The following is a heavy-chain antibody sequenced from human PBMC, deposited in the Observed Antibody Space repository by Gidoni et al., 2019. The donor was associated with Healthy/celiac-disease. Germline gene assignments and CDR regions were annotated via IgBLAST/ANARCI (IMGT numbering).Heavy chain of an antibody. CDR1: GFTFSSYS. V-gene: IGHV3-21*01. CDR3: ARDNPIVVGSFDY. CDR2: ISSSSSYI. D-gene: IGHD3-22*01. J-gene: IGHJ4*02. Sequence: EVQLVESGGGLVKPGGSLRLSCAASGFTFSSYSMNWVRPAPGKGLEWVSSISSSSSYIYYADAVKGRFTISRDNAKNSLYLQMNSLRAEDTAVYYCARDNPIVVGSFDYWGQGTLVTVSS.